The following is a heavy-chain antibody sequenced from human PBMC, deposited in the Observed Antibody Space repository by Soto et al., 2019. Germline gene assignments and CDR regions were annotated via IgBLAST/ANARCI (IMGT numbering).Heavy chain of an antibody. Sequence: QVQLVQSGAEVRQPASSVKVSCKTSGGTFSSYAISWVRQAPGQGLEWMGGIVPIVDTSTYAQKFQGRVTITADESTGTVDVALSPLRSDDTAVYYCVRVVAIPGYPDNWGQGPLVTVPS. J-gene: IGHJ4*02. CDR2: IVPIVDTS. CDR1: GGTFSSYA. V-gene: IGHV1-69*12. D-gene: IGHD5-12*01. CDR3: VRVVAIPGYPDN.